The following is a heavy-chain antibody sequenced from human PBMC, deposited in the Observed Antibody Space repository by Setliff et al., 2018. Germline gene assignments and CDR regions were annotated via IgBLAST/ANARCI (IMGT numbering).Heavy chain of an antibody. V-gene: IGHV1-18*01. Sequence: GASVKVSCKASGYTFRQSTVSWVRQAPGQGLEGLGWLGVYSGNTYTAQRCQGRVTMTTDTSTNMAYLELRGLRSDDTAVYYCLRLVRYCSRTSCQRTSGDEVWGQGTLVTSPQ. CDR2: LGVYSGNT. CDR1: GYTFRQST. J-gene: IGHJ4*02. D-gene: IGHD2-8*01. CDR3: LRLVRYCSRTSCQRTSGDEV.